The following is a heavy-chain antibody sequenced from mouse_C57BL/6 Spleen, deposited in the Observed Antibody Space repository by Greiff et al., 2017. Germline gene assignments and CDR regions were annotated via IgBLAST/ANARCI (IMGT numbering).Heavy chain of an antibody. CDR1: GYTFTSYW. D-gene: IGHD1-1*01. CDR2: IDPSDSYT. Sequence: QVQLQQPGAELVMPGASVKLSCKASGYTFTSYWMHWVKQSPGQGLEWIGEIDPSDSYTNYNQNFQGQSTLTVDKSSSTAYMQLSSLTSEDSAVYYCARGDYGSSLYYAMDYWGQGTSVTVSS. CDR3: ARGDYGSSLYYAMDY. J-gene: IGHJ4*01. V-gene: IGHV1-69*01.